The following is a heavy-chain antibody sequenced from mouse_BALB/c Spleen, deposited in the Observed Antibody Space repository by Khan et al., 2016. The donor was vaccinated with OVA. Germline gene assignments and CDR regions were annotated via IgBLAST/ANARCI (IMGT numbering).Heavy chain of an antibody. CDR2: INSDGTYT. CDR1: GFTFSSYA. D-gene: IGHD1-3*01. J-gene: IGHJ3*01. Sequence: EVELVESGGGLVKPGGSLKLSCAASGFTFSSYAMSWVRQTPEKRLEWVATINSDGTYTYYPDSVKGRFTISSDNAKNTLYLQMSSLRSEDTAMYYCARHNFGPFAYWGQGTLVTVSA. V-gene: IGHV5-9-3*01. CDR3: ARHNFGPFAY.